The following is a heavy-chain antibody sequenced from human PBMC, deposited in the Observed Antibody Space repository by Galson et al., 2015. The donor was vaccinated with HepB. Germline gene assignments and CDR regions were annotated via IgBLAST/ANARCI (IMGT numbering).Heavy chain of an antibody. Sequence: SLRLSCAASGFTVSSNYMSWVRQAPGKGLEWVSIIYSGGNTYYADSVKGRFTISRDNSKNTLYLQMNSLRAEDTAVYYCARSTAAPYDSSGYYRDWGQGTLVTVSS. J-gene: IGHJ4*02. CDR2: IYSGGNT. CDR1: GFTVSSNY. D-gene: IGHD3-22*01. V-gene: IGHV3-53*01. CDR3: ARSTAAPYDSSGYYRD.